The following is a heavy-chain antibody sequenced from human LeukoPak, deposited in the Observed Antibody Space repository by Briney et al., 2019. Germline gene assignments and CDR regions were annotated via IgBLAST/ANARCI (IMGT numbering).Heavy chain of an antibody. V-gene: IGHV4-31*03. CDR1: GGSISSGGYY. Sequence: PSETLSLTCTVSGGSISSGGYYWSWIRQHPGRGLEWIGYIYYSGSTYYNPSLKSRVTISVDTSKNQFSLKLSSVTAADTAVYYCARAGGFFSPFGYWGQGTLVTVSS. CDR2: IYYSGST. CDR3: ARAGGFFSPFGY. D-gene: IGHD3-3*01. J-gene: IGHJ4*02.